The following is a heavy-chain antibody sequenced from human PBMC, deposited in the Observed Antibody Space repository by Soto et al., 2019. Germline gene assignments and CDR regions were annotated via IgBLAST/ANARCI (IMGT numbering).Heavy chain of an antibody. CDR2: ISADNGNT. Sequence: QVQLVQSGAEVKKPWASVKVSCKASGYTFTSYGISWVRQAPGHGLDWMGWISADNGNTNYAQKLQGRVSMTTDTSTITAYMELRSLRSDDTAVYYCARGDYDFWSCYRWGFDYWGQGTLVTVSS. J-gene: IGHJ4*02. V-gene: IGHV1-18*04. CDR1: GYTFTSYG. D-gene: IGHD3-3*01. CDR3: ARGDYDFWSCYRWGFDY.